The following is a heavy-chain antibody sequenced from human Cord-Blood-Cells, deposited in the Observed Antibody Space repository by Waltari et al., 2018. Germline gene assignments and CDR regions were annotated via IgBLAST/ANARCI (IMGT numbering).Heavy chain of an antibody. J-gene: IGHJ4*02. V-gene: IGHV4-34*01. CDR3: AKGPFAGATKFFDY. CDR2: INHSGST. CDR1: GGSFSGDY. D-gene: IGHD1-26*01. Sequence: QEQLQQWGAGLLKPSETLSLNCAVYGGSFSGDYWCWIRQPPGKGLEWIGEINHSGSTNYNPALTSRVTMSVDTSKIQFSLKLSSVYAAVTAVYYCAKGPFAGATKFFDYWGQGTLVTVSS.